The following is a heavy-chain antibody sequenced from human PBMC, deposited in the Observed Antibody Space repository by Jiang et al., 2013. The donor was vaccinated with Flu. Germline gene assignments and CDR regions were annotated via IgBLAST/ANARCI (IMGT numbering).Heavy chain of an antibody. D-gene: IGHD6-13*01. CDR1: GFTFSSYG. Sequence: GVVQPGRSLRLSCAASGFTFSSYGMHWVRQAPGKGLEWVAVISYDGSNKYYADSVKGRFTISRDNSKNTLYLQMNSLRAEDTAVYYCAKEERGSSWFSPLGYWGQGTLVTVSS. CDR3: AKEERGSSWFSPLGY. CDR2: ISYDGSNK. J-gene: IGHJ4*02. V-gene: IGHV3-30*18.